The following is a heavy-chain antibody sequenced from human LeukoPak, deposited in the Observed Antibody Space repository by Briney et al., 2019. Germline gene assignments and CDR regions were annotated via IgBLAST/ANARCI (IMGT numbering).Heavy chain of an antibody. CDR2: IWYDGSNK. D-gene: IGHD2-21*02. CDR3: ARDRLAYCGGDCYPDAFDI. V-gene: IGHV3-33*01. CDR1: GFTFSSYG. J-gene: IGHJ3*02. Sequence: GGSLRLSCAASGFTFSSYGMHWVRQAPGKGLEWVAVIWYDGSNKYCADSVKGRFTISRDNSKNTLYLQMNSLRAEDTAVYYCARDRLAYCGGDCYPDAFDIWGQGTMVTVSS.